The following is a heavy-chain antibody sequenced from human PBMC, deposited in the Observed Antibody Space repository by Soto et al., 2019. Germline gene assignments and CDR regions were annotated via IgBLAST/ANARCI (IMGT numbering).Heavy chain of an antibody. CDR2: IIPIFGTA. J-gene: IGHJ6*02. CDR3: ARAVIAARDYYYGMDV. CDR1: GGTFSSYA. V-gene: IGHV1-69*13. D-gene: IGHD6-13*01. Sequence: ASVKVSCKASGGTFSSYAIIWVRQAPGQGLEWMGGIIPIFGTANYAQKFQGRVTITADESTSTAYMGLSSLRSEDTAVYYCARAVIAARDYYYGMDVWGQGPTVTV.